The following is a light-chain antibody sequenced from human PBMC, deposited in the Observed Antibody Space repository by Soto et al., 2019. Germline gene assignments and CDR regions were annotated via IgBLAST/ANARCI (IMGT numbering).Light chain of an antibody. J-gene: IGKJ1*01. V-gene: IGKV3-20*01. CDR2: VAS. Sequence: EIAFTQSPATLSLSPGERGTLSCGASQSVCSSYLAWYQQKPGQAPRLLIYVASTRATVIPASFSGSGSTKDFTTTITRQAPEDFAKYYYQQYSSSQAFGPGTQVDNK. CDR1: QSVCSSY. CDR3: QQYSSSQA.